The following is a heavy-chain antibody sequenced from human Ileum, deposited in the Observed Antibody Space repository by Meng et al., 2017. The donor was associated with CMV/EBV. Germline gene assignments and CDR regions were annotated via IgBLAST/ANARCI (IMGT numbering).Heavy chain of an antibody. CDR1: GFTFGSHA. J-gene: IGHJ4*02. CDR2: ISGSDGST. V-gene: IGHV3-23*01. D-gene: IGHD5-18*01. Sequence: SGFTFGSHAMGWVRKAPGKGLEWVSAISGSDGSTYYADSVKGRFTISRDNSKNTLYLQMNSLRAEDTAVYYCAKGATYTAMATFDYWGQGALVTVSS. CDR3: AKGATYTAMATFDY.